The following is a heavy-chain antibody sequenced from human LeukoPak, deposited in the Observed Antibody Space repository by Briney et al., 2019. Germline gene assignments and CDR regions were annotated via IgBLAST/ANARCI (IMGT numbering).Heavy chain of an antibody. CDR3: AILYCGGDCSLGGGDDAFDI. Sequence: GVSLRLSCAASGFTFDDYAMHWVRQAPGKGLELVSLISGDGGSTYYADSVKGRFTISRDNSKNSLYLQMNSLRTEDTALYYCAILYCGGDCSLGGGDDAFDIWGQGTMVSVSS. CDR2: ISGDGGST. V-gene: IGHV3-43*02. CDR1: GFTFDDYA. J-gene: IGHJ3*02. D-gene: IGHD2-21*02.